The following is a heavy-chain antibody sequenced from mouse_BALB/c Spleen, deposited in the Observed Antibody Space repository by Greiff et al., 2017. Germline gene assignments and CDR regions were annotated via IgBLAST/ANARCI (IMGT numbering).Heavy chain of an antibody. J-gene: IGHJ1*01. D-gene: IGHD1-1*01. Sequence: QVHVKQSGAELVKPGASVTLSCKASGYTFTSYWMHWVKQRPGQGLEWIGEINPSNGRTNYNEKFKSKATLTVDKSSSTAYMQLSSLTSVDSAVYYCARKITTVVARDFDVWGAGTTVTVSS. CDR3: ARKITTVVARDFDV. CDR2: INPSNGRT. CDR1: GYTFTSYW. V-gene: IGHV1S81*02.